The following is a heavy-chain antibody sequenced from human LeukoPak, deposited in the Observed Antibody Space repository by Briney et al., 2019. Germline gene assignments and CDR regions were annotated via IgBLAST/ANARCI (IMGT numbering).Heavy chain of an antibody. V-gene: IGHV3-23*01. D-gene: IGHD3-10*01. CDR1: GFIFSSYS. J-gene: IGHJ4*02. CDR3: AKDHLGITMVRGVPDY. Sequence: GGSLRLSCAASGFIFSSYSMNWVRQAPGKGLEWVSAISGSGGSTYYADSVKGRFTISRDNSKNTLYLQMNSLRAEDTAVYYCAKDHLGITMVRGVPDYWGQGTLVTVSS. CDR2: ISGSGGST.